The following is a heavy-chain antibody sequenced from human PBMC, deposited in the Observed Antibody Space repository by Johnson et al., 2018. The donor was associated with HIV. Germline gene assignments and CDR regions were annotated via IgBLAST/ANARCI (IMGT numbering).Heavy chain of an antibody. CDR2: IGRSGTTI. CDR1: GFTFSDYY. Sequence: VQLVESGGGLVKPGGSLRLSCAASGFTFSDYYMSWIRQAPGKGLEWVSYIGRSGTTIYYADSVKGRFTISRDNTKNSLYLQMNSLRAEDTAVYYCARVQIISGFNWHYYESSIDAVDIWGQGTMVTVSS. V-gene: IGHV3-11*04. J-gene: IGHJ3*02. D-gene: IGHD3-22*01. CDR3: ARVQIISGFNWHYYESSIDAVDI.